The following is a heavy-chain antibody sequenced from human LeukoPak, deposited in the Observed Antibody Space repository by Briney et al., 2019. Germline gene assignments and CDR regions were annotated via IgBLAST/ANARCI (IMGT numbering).Heavy chain of an antibody. V-gene: IGHV4-34*01. D-gene: IGHD2-21*02. J-gene: IGHJ5*02. CDR3: ARAVVVTALRRANWFDP. CDR1: GGSFSGYY. CDR2: INHSGST. Sequence: PSETLSLTCAVYGGSFSGYYWSWIRQPPGKGLEWIGEINHSGSTNYNPSLKSRVTISVDTSKNQFSLMLSSVTAADTAVYYCARAVVVTALRRANWFDPWGQGTLVTVSS.